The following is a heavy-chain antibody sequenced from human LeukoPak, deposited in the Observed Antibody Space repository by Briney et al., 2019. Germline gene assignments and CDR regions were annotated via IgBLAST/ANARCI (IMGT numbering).Heavy chain of an antibody. J-gene: IGHJ3*02. V-gene: IGHV3-15*01. CDR3: TTNPYDRSGHHI. CDR1: GLTFTKAW. Sequence: PGGSLRLSCATSGLTFTKAWMTWVRQAPREGLEWVGRIKSNSDGGTTDYAAPVKGRFTISRDDSKNTLYLQMNSLKTVDTAVYYCTTNPYDRSGHHIWGQGTMVTVSS. CDR2: IKSNSDGGTT. D-gene: IGHD3-22*01.